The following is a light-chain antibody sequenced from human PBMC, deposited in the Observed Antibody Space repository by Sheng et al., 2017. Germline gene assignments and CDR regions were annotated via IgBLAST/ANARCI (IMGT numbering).Light chain of an antibody. CDR2: KAS. CDR3: QQFNSFVT. Sequence: DIQMTQSPSTLSASLGDRVTITCRASQNINNWLAWYQQKPGKAPKLLIYKASILESGVPSRFSGSGSGTEFTLTISSLQPDDFATYHCQQFNSFVTFGGGPTVEIK. J-gene: IGKJ4*01. CDR1: QNINNW. V-gene: IGKV1-5*03.